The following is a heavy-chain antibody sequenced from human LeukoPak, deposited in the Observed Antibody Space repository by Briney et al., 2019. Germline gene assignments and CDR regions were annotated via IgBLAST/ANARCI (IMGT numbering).Heavy chain of an antibody. J-gene: IGHJ5*02. CDR1: GGSISSYY. V-gene: IGHV4-4*07. Sequence: SETLSLTCTVSGGSISSYYWSWIRQPAGKGLEWIGRIYTSGSTNYNPSLKSRVTMSVDTSKNQFSLKLSSVTAADTAVYYCARVNYGSGSYIAYNWFDPWGQGTLVTVSS. CDR3: ARVNYGSGSYIAYNWFDP. CDR2: IYTSGST. D-gene: IGHD3-10*01.